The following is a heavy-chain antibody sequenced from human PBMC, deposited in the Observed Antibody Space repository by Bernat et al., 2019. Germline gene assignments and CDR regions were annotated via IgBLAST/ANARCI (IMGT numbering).Heavy chain of an antibody. V-gene: IGHV3-64D*06. J-gene: IGHJ4*02. CDR3: VKDLRDDFWSGYYDY. CDR1: GFTFRSYA. Sequence: EVQLVESGGGLVQPGGSLRLSCSASGFTFRSYAMHWVRQAPGKGREYVSAISSNGGSTYYADSVKGRFTISRDNSKNTLYLQMSSLRAEDTAVYYCVKDLRDDFWSGYYDYWGQGTLVTVSS. CDR2: ISSNGGST. D-gene: IGHD3-3*01.